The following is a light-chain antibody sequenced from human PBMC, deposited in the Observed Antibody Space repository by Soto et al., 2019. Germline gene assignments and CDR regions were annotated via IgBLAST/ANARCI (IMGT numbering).Light chain of an antibody. Sequence: QSALTQPTSASGSPGQSVTISCTGNSTDVGHSSFISWYQQHPGKGPKLIIYEVSKPPSGVPDRFSDSKSGNTASLSVSGLQDEDEADYFCNAQADNGKHVFGTGTKLTVL. CDR3: NAQADNGKHV. CDR1: STDVGHSSF. V-gene: IGLV2-8*01. CDR2: EVS. J-gene: IGLJ1*01.